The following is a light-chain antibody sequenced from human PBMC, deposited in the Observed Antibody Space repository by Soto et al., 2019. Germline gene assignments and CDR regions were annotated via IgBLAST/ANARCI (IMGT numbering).Light chain of an antibody. CDR1: QSVSSY. CDR2: DAS. V-gene: IGKV3-11*01. CDR3: QQRSNCPLT. J-gene: IGKJ4*01. Sequence: EIVLTQSPATLSLSPGERATLSCRASQSVSSYLAWSQQKPGQAPRLLIYDASNRATGIPARFSGSGSGTDFTLTISSLEPEDFAVYYCQQRSNCPLTFGGGTKVEIK.